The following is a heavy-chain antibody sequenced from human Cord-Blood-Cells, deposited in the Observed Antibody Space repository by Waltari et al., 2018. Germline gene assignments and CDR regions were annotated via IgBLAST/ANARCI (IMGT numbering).Heavy chain of an antibody. CDR3: ARRRVSGYCSSTSCYGAFDI. J-gene: IGHJ3*02. CDR1: GGSISSSSYS. D-gene: IGHD2-2*01. Sequence: QLQLQESGPGLVKPSETLSLTCTVSGGSISSSSYSWGWIRQPPGQGLEWIGSIYYSGSTYYSQSLKSRVTISVDTSKIQVARKLSAVTAADTAVYYCARRRVSGYCSSTSCYGAFDIWGQGTMVTVSS. CDR2: IYYSGST. V-gene: IGHV4-39*01.